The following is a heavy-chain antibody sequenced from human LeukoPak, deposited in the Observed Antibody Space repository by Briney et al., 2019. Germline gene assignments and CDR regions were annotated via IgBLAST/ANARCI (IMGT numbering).Heavy chain of an antibody. D-gene: IGHD5-24*01. CDR1: GGSISNYY. CDR2: VYYSGTT. CDR3: ARDTYIDNYSYFDY. Sequence: SETLSLTCTVSGGSISNYYWSWIRQPPGKGLEWIAYVYYSGTTIYNPSLASRVTISVDTSKNQFSLKVNSVTAADTAVYYCARDTYIDNYSYFDYWGQGTLVTVSS. V-gene: IGHV4-59*01. J-gene: IGHJ4*02.